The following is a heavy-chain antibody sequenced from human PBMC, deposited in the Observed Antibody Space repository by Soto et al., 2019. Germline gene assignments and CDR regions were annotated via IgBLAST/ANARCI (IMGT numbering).Heavy chain of an antibody. V-gene: IGHV4-30-4*01. CDR3: DRVSGVDESHYFDY. Sequence: VLLEESGPGVVKPSQTLSLTCSVFGASISQSDNDWSWIRQPPGQGLQWIRYIDYCGNTGSNPSLKSRVTMSLDTSKNQFALRVTSVTAADTAMFYWDRVSGVDESHYFDYWAQGTLVTVSS. CDR1: GASISQSDND. J-gene: IGHJ4*02. CDR2: IDYCGNT. D-gene: IGHD2-8*01.